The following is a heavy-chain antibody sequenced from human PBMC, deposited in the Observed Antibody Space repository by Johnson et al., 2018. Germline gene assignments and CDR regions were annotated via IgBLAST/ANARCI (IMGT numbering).Heavy chain of an antibody. CDR3: TTDPPQYSSDWYVPSYMDV. Sequence: EVQLLESGGGLVKPGGSLRLSCAASGFTFSNAWMNWVRQAPGKGLEWVGRIKSKTDGGTTDYAAPVKGRFTISRDDSKNTLFLQMNSLKTEDTAVYYCTTDPPQYSSDWYVPSYMDVWGNGTTVTVSS. V-gene: IGHV3-15*07. CDR1: GFTFSNAW. J-gene: IGHJ6*03. D-gene: IGHD6-19*01. CDR2: IKSKTDGGTT.